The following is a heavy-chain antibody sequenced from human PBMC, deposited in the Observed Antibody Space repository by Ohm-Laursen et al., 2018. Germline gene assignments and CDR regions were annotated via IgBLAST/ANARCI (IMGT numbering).Heavy chain of an antibody. D-gene: IGHD3-3*01. CDR2: IIPIFGTA. V-gene: IGHV1-69*13. J-gene: IGHJ3*02. Sequence: SVKVSCKASGGTFSSYAISWARQAPGQGLEWMGGIIPIFGTANYAQKFQGRVTITADESTSTAYMELSSLRSEDTAVYYCARRQGGYYFNDMWGQGTMVTVSS. CDR1: GGTFSSYA. CDR3: ARRQGGYYFNDM.